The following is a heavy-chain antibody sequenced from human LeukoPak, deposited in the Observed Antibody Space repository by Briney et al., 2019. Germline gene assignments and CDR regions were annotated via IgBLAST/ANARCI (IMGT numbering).Heavy chain of an antibody. CDR3: ARGYCSSTSCYRVDSFRPRLDY. CDR1: GYIFTSYG. CDR2: ISAYNGNT. Sequence: APVKVSCKTSGYIFTSYGISWLRQAPGQGLEWMGWISAYNGNTNYAQKLQVRVTMTTDTSTSTAYMELRSLRSDDTAVYYCARGYCSSTSCYRVDSFRPRLDYWGQGTLVTVSS. V-gene: IGHV1-18*04. D-gene: IGHD2-2*01. J-gene: IGHJ4*02.